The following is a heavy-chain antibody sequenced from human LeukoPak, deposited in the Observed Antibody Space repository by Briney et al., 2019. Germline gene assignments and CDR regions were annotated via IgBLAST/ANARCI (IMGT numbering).Heavy chain of an antibody. J-gene: IGHJ4*02. V-gene: IGHV3-64*01. D-gene: IGHD1-26*01. CDR3: ARRNSGSSLYFDY. CDR1: GFTFSSYA. CDR2: ISSSGGST. Sequence: GGSLRLSCAASGFTFSSYAMHWVRQAPGKGLEYVSAISSSGGSTYYANSVKGRFTISRDNSKNTLYLQMGSLRAEDTAVYYCARRNSGSSLYFDYWGQGTLVTVSS.